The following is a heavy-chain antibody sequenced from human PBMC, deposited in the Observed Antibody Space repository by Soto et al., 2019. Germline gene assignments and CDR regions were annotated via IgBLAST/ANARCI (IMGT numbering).Heavy chain of an antibody. D-gene: IGHD2-15*01. Sequence: QVQLVQSGTEVKKPGSSVKVSCKASGGSLSTNPISWVRQAPGQGLEWMGGTGSGTGPGNHAQKFQGRLTVTSNKSTSTVYMELTNLSSADTAVYYCARRHSGGLFRFFDSWGQGTLVTVSS. CDR3: ARRHSGGLFRFFDS. V-gene: IGHV1-69*06. CDR1: GGSLSTNP. J-gene: IGHJ4*02. CDR2: TGSGTGPG.